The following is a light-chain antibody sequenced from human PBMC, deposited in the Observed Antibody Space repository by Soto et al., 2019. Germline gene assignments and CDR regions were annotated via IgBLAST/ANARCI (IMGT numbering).Light chain of an antibody. J-gene: IGKJ4*01. CDR1: QNVATN. Sequence: VMTQSPANLSVSPGEGVTLSCRASQNVATNLAWYQLKPGQAPRLLVYGSSTRATGIPATFSGSGSGTQFSLTISSLQSEDSADYYCQQYYQWGLSFGGGTKVDIK. CDR2: GSS. V-gene: IGKV3D-15*01. CDR3: QQYYQWGLS.